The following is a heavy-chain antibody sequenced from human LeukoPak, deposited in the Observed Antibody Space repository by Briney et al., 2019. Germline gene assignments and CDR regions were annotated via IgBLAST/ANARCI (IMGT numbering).Heavy chain of an antibody. D-gene: IGHD1-26*01. CDR2: INSEGTST. CDR3: ARYSESYRAIDY. Sequence: GGSLRLSCAASGFTFSSYWMHWVRQAPGKGLVWVSRINSEGTSTSYADSVKGRFTISRDNAENTLYLQMNSLRAEDTALYYCARYSESYRAIDYWGQGTLVTVSS. CDR1: GFTFSSYW. V-gene: IGHV3-74*01. J-gene: IGHJ4*02.